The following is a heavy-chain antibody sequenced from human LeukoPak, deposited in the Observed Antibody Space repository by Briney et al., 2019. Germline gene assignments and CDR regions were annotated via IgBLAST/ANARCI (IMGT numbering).Heavy chain of an antibody. Sequence: SETLSLTCTVSGGSTSSHYWSWIRQPAGKGLEWIGRIYTSGSTNSNPSLKSRVTMPLDTSKNQFSLMLSSVTAADTAVYYCVRGLFDSSSYRAFDIWGQGTMVTVSS. V-gene: IGHV4-4*07. CDR1: GGSTSSHY. J-gene: IGHJ3*02. CDR3: VRGLFDSSSYRAFDI. CDR2: IYTSGST. D-gene: IGHD3-22*01.